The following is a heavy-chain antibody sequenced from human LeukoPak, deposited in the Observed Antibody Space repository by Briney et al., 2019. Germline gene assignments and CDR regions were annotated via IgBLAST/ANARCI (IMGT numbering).Heavy chain of an antibody. J-gene: IGHJ5*02. CDR3: SKGASCAWLLYWFDP. CDR2: ISGSGVST. V-gene: IGHV3-23*01. Sequence: GGSLRLSCAASGFPSPSGLSFNNYAMAWVRQAPGNGLQWVSGISGSGVSTYYSESVKGRFTIYRDNFRNTLYLQMSNLRTEDTALYYCSKGASCAWLLYWFDPWRQGTLVTGSS. CDR1: GFPSPSGLSFNNYA. D-gene: IGHD2-2*01.